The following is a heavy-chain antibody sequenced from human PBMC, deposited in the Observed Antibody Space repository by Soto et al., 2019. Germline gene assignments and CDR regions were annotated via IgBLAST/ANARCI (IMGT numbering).Heavy chain of an antibody. D-gene: IGHD1-1*01. CDR3: ARGSNWNSNWFDP. J-gene: IGHJ5*02. CDR1: GYTFTNYY. V-gene: IGHV1-2*02. CDR2: INPSSGGT. Sequence: QVQLVQSGAEVKRPGASVKVSCKTSGYTFTNYYMHWVRQAPGQGLECMGWINPSSGGTMFAQKFKGRVTMTRDTSITTVYMELTSLTSDDTAVYYCARGSNWNSNWFDPWGQGTLVTVSS.